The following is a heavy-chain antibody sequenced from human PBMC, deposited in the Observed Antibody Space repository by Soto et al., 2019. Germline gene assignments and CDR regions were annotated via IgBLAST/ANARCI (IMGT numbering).Heavy chain of an antibody. CDR1: GFTFTSSA. V-gene: IGHV1-58*01. CDR3: AADPILLWFGELEDYYGMDV. Sequence: ASVKVSCKASGFTFTSSAVQWVRQARGQRLEWIGWIVVGSGNTNYAQKFQERFTITRDMSTSTAYMELSSLRSEDTAVYYCAADPILLWFGELEDYYGMDVWGQGTTVTVSS. D-gene: IGHD3-10*01. J-gene: IGHJ6*02. CDR2: IVVGSGNT.